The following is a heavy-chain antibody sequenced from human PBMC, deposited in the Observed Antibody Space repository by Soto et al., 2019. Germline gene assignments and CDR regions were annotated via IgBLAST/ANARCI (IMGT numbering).Heavy chain of an antibody. Sequence: SVKVSCKASGGTFSSYAISWVRQAPGQGLEWMGGIIPIFGTANYAQKFQGRVTITADESTSTAYMELGSLRSEDTAVYYCARDREYSSPHRGYYGMDVWGQGTTVTVSS. D-gene: IGHD6-6*01. V-gene: IGHV1-69*13. CDR3: ARDREYSSPHRGYYGMDV. CDR1: GGTFSSYA. J-gene: IGHJ6*02. CDR2: IIPIFGTA.